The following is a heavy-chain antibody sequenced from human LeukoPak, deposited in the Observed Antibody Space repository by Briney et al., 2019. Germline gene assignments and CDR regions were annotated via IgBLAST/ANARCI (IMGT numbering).Heavy chain of an antibody. CDR3: ARVRDNTARVGFDY. V-gene: IGHV3-20*04. D-gene: IGHD5-18*01. CDR1: GYTFGDYG. J-gene: IGHJ4*02. CDR2: TNRRGDIT. Sequence: PGGSLRLSCAASGYTFGDYGMSWVRQVPGKGLEWVSGTNRRGDITGYADFVKGRFTISRDNAENSLYLQMNSLRAEDTAVYYCARVRDNTARVGFDYWGQGTLVTVSS.